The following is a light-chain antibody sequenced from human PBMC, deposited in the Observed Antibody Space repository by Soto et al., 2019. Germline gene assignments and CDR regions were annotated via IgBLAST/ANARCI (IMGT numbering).Light chain of an antibody. CDR2: AAS. Sequence: TQMTQSPLSLSASVGEKIIITCRASRDVGSDVSWYQQKPGQAPKLVIYAASNLYTGVPSRFSGRRSGTEFTLTISSLQPEDFATYYCQQLFDSPITFGQGTRLEIK. CDR1: RDVGSD. CDR3: QQLFDSPIT. J-gene: IGKJ5*01. V-gene: IGKV1-6*01.